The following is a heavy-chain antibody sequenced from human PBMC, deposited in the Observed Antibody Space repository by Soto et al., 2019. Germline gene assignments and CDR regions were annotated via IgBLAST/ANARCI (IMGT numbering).Heavy chain of an antibody. CDR3: ARETGLSGPSDY. J-gene: IGHJ4*02. CDR1: GFTVSSNY. CDR2: IYSGGST. D-gene: IGHD5-12*01. Sequence: GSLLLACSASGFTVSSNYMSWVRQAPGKGLEWVSVIYSGGSTYYAESVKGLFTISRDNSKNTLYLQMNSLRAEDTAVYYCARETGLSGPSDYWGQGTLVTVYS. V-gene: IGHV3-53*01.